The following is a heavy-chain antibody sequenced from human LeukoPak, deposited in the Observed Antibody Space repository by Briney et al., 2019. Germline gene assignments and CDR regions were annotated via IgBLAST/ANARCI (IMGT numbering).Heavy chain of an antibody. CDR1: GFTFSSYS. Sequence: KSGGSLRLSCAASGFTFSSYSMNWVRQAPGKGLEWVSSISSSSSYIYYADSVKVRFTISRDNAKNSLYLQMNSLRAEDTAVYYCARDLPGSDAFDIWGQGTMVTVSS. CDR2: ISSSSSYI. CDR3: ARDLPGSDAFDI. J-gene: IGHJ3*02. V-gene: IGHV3-21*01. D-gene: IGHD1-14*01.